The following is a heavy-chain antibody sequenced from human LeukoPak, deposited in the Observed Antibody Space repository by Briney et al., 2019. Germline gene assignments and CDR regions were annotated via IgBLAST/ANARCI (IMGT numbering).Heavy chain of an antibody. CDR3: ARVLPPGTAVAANGAFDY. Sequence: ASVKVSCKASGYTFTSYGISWVRQAPGQGLEWMGWISAYNGNTNYAQKLQGRVTMTTDTSTSTAYMELRSLRSDDTAVYYCARVLPPGTAVAANGAFDYWGQGTLVTVSS. J-gene: IGHJ4*02. CDR2: ISAYNGNT. CDR1: GYTFTSYG. V-gene: IGHV1-18*01. D-gene: IGHD6-19*01.